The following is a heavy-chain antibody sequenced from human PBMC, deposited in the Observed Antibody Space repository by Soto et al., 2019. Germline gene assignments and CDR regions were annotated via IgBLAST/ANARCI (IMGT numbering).Heavy chain of an antibody. CDR1: GGIFSSYP. V-gene: IGHV1-69*01. CDR3: ARGGGGYTWFNEF. Sequence: QEQLVQSGAEVKKPGSSVKVSCKASGGIFSSYPISWVRQAPGQGLEWMGGISPVFQTAYYTQRYQGRVTITADESTNTAYMELSSLRSDDTAIYYCARGGGGYTWFNEFWGQGTLVTVSS. D-gene: IGHD2-21*01. J-gene: IGHJ4*02. CDR2: ISPVFQTA.